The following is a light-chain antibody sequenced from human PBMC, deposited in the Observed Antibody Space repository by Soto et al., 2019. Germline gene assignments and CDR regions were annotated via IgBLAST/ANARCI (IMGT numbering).Light chain of an antibody. V-gene: IGLV1-44*01. Sequence: QSVLTQPPSASGTPGQRVTISCSGRISNIGRNIVNWYQQVPGTAPKLLIYNNNQRPSGVPDRFSGSKSGTSASLAISGLQSEDETDYYCCSFATSYIHVMFGGGTKLTVL. CDR3: CSFATSYIHVM. CDR2: NNN. J-gene: IGLJ3*02. CDR1: ISNIGRNI.